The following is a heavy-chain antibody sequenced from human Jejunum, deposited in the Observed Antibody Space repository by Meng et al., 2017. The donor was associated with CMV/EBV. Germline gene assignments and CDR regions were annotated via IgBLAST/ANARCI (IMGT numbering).Heavy chain of an antibody. J-gene: IGHJ4*02. CDR2: ISAYNGNT. Sequence: QARLVQFGGEVKKPGASVKVSCKASGYTFTNDGITWVRQAPGQGLEWMGWISAYNGNTNYAQTLQGRLTMTTDTSTSTAYMELRSLRSDDTAVYYCARVEVGITSGDYWGQGTLVTVSS. CDR1: GYTFTNDG. V-gene: IGHV1-18*01. D-gene: IGHD1-26*01. CDR3: ARVEVGITSGDY.